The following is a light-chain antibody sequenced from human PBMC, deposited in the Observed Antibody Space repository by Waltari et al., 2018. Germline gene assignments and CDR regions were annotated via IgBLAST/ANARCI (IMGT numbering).Light chain of an antibody. CDR3: QQRSNWPPIT. J-gene: IGKJ5*01. CDR2: DAS. CDR1: QRVSSY. Sequence: EIELTQSPATLSLSPGERATLSCRASQRVSSYLAWYQQKPGQAPRLLIYDASNRATGIPARFSGSGSGTDFTLTISSLEPEDFAVYYCQQRSNWPPITFGQGTRLEIK. V-gene: IGKV3-11*01.